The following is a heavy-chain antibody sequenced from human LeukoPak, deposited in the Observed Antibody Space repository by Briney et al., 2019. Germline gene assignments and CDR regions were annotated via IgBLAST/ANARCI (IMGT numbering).Heavy chain of an antibody. V-gene: IGHV4-39*07. Sequence: SETLSLTCAVSGGSISSSSYYWGWIRQPPGKGLEWIGSIYYSGSTYYNPSLKSRVTISVDTSKNQFSLKLSSVTAADTAVYYCARIVGATLFDYWGQGTLVTVSS. D-gene: IGHD1-26*01. CDR3: ARIVGATLFDY. CDR2: IYYSGST. J-gene: IGHJ4*02. CDR1: GGSISSSSYY.